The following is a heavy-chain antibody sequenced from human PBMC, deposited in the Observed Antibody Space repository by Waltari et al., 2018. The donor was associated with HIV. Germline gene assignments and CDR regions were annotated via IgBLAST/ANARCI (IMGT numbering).Heavy chain of an antibody. J-gene: IGHJ4*02. V-gene: IGHV3-21*01. CDR2: ITSSSSHI. CDR1: GSTFSVYT. D-gene: IGHD3-22*01. CDR3: ARDLRSGYSLEGDY. Sequence: EVQLVESGGGPVKPGGSLRLSCAASGSTFSVYTMNWFRQRPGLGLEWVSYITSSSSHIYYADSIKGRFTVSRDNANNSLYLQMNSLRAEDTAIYYCARDLRSGYSLEGDYWGQGTLVTVSS.